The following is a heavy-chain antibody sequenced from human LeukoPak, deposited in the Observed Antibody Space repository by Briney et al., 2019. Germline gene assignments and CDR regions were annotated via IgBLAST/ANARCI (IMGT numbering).Heavy chain of an antibody. V-gene: IGHV1-69*13. Sequence: SVKVSCKVSGYTLTELSMHWVRQAPGKGLEWMGGIIPIFGTANYAQKFQGRVTITVDESTSTAYMELSSLRSEDTAVYYCARDWFDPWGQGTLVTVSS. CDR1: GYTLTELS. J-gene: IGHJ5*02. CDR3: ARDWFDP. CDR2: IIPIFGTA.